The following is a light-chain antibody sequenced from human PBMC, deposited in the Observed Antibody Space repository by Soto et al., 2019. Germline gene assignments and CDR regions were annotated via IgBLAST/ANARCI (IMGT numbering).Light chain of an antibody. CDR2: DGS. V-gene: IGKV3-11*01. Sequence: EIVLTQSPATLSVSPGERATLSCRAGQSVSRYLAWYQQKPGQSPRLLIYDGSHGATGIPARFSGSGSGTDFTLTISSLEPEDFAVYYCHQRNTWPFTFGPGTKVDIK. CDR3: HQRNTWPFT. CDR1: QSVSRY. J-gene: IGKJ3*01.